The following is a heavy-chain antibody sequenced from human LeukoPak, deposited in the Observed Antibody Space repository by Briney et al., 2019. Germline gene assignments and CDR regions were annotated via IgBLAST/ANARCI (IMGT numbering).Heavy chain of an antibody. D-gene: IGHD3-16*01. Sequence: PGGSLRLSCAASGFTFGDYAMHWVRQAPGKGLEYVSAIRDNGDTTYYANSVKGRFTISRDNSKNTVYLQMSSLTIEDTAVYYCAKEPGEGGSAFDYWGQGTLVTVYS. CDR3: AKEPGEGGSAFDY. J-gene: IGHJ4*02. CDR1: GFTFGDYA. V-gene: IGHV3-64*01. CDR2: IRDNGDTT.